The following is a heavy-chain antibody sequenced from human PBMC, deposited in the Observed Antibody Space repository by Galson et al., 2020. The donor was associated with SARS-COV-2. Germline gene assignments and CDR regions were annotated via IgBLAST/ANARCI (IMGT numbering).Heavy chain of an antibody. CDR3: AKDTYDSSGYAFFDYYYYGMDV. CDR2: ISGSGGST. CDR1: GFTFSSYA. V-gene: IGHV3-23*01. D-gene: IGHD3-22*01. Sequence: GESLKISCAASGFTFSSYAMSWVRQAPGKGLEWVSAISGSGGSTYYADSVKGRFTISRDNSKNTLYLQMNSLRAEDTAVYYCAKDTYDSSGYAFFDYYYYGMDVWGQGTTVTVSS. J-gene: IGHJ6*02.